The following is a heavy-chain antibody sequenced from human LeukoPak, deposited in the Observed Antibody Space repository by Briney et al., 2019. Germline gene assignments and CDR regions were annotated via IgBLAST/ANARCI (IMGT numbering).Heavy chain of an antibody. CDR2: INPSGGST. D-gene: IGHD2-2*01. CDR1: GYTFTGYY. CDR3: ARDIVVVPAAMKVFDY. V-gene: IGHV1-46*01. Sequence: ASVKVSCKASGYTFTGYYMHWVRQAPGQGLEWMGIINPSGGSTSYAQKFQGRVTMTRDTSTSTVYMELSSLRSEDTAVYYCARDIVVVPAAMKVFDYWGQGTLVTVSS. J-gene: IGHJ4*02.